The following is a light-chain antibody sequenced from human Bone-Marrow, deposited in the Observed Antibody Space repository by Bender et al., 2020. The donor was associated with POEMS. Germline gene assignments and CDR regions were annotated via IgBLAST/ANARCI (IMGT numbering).Light chain of an antibody. J-gene: IGLJ3*02. Sequence: QSALTQPASVSGSPGQSITISCTGTSSDVGNYDLVSWYQQHPGKAPKLMIYAVNKRPSGVPDRFSGSKSGNTASLTVSGLQAEDEADYYCNAYTRSSTLVFGGGTKLTV. V-gene: IGLV2-14*02. CDR3: NAYTRSSTLV. CDR1: SSDVGNYDL. CDR2: AVN.